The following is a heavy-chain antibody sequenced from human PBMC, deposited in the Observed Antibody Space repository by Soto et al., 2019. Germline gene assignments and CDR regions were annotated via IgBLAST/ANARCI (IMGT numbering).Heavy chain of an antibody. CDR2: IIPIFGTA. D-gene: IGHD1-20*01. CDR1: GGTFSSYA. J-gene: IGHJ3*02. CDR3: ARRITGTLDDAFDI. V-gene: IGHV1-69*13. Sequence: ASVKVSCKASGGTFSSYAISWVRQAPGQGLEWMGGIIPIFGTANYAQKFQGRVTITADESTSTAYMELSGLRSEDTAVYYCARRITGTLDDAFDIWGQGTMVTVSS.